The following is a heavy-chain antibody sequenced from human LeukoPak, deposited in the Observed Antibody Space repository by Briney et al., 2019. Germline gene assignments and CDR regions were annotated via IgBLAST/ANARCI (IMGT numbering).Heavy chain of an antibody. Sequence: QAGGSLRLSCAASGFTVSGNYVSWVRQAPGKGLEWVSVIYTAGSTYNADSVKGRFTISRDKSKNTLYLQMNTLRAEDTAVYFCAGGNTWPGLSYWGQGTLLTVSS. CDR1: GFTVSGNY. V-gene: IGHV3-53*01. CDR3: AGGNTWPGLSY. CDR2: IYTAGST. J-gene: IGHJ4*02. D-gene: IGHD6-25*01.